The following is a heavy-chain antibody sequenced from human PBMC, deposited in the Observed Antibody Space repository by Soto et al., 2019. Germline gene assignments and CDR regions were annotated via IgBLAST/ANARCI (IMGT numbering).Heavy chain of an antibody. CDR3: ERSGYIDCSNAFDI. Sequence: LSLTCTVSGGSYSSDRYYWNWIRQHPGKGLEWIGYIYYTGSAYYNPSLKSRVTISLDTSKTQFSRKLNSVTAADTAMYYWERSGYIDCSNAFDIWGRGTRVAVSS. J-gene: IGHJ3*02. CDR2: IYYTGSA. CDR1: GGSYSSDRYY. D-gene: IGHD3-9*01. V-gene: IGHV4-31*03.